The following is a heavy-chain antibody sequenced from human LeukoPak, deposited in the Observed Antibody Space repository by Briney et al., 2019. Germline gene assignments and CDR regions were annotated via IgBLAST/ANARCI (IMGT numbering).Heavy chain of an antibody. CDR2: ISYDGSNK. J-gene: IGHJ4*02. V-gene: IGHV3-30-3*01. Sequence: GGSLRLSCAASGFTFSNYAMSWVRQAPGKGLEGVAVISYDGSNKYYADSVKGRFTISRDNSKNTLYLQMNSLRAEDTAVYYCASGGDFWSGYYPFDYWGQGTLVTVSS. CDR1: GFTFSNYA. CDR3: ASGGDFWSGYYPFDY. D-gene: IGHD3-3*01.